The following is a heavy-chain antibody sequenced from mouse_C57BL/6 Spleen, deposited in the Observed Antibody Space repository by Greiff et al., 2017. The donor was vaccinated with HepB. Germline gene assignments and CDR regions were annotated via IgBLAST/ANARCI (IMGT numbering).Heavy chain of an antibody. CDR2: IDPETGGT. V-gene: IGHV1-15*01. J-gene: IGHJ2*01. Sequence: VQLQQSGAELVRPGASVTLSCKASGYTFTDYEMHWVKQTPVHGLEWIGAIDPETGGTAYNQKFKGKAILTADKSSSTAYMELRSLTSEDSAVYYCTRRGDGLDYWGQGTTLTVSS. CDR1: GYTFTDYE. D-gene: IGHD2-3*01. CDR3: TRRGDGLDY.